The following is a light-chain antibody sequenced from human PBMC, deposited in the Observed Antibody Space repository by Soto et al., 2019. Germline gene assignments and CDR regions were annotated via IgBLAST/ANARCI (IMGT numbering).Light chain of an antibody. J-gene: IGKJ4*01. CDR2: DAS. Sequence: MTQSPATVSVSPGESATLSCRASQNIYYNVAWYQQKPGQPPRLLIYDASIRATGIPARFSGNGSRTDFTLTITSLEPEDFAVYYCQQRSYWRFGGGTRVQIK. V-gene: IGKV3-11*01. CDR1: QNIYYN. CDR3: QQRSYWR.